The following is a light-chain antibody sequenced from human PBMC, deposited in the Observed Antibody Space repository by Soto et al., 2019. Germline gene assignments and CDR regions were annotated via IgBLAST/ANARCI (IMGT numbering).Light chain of an antibody. CDR2: TNN. V-gene: IGLV1-44*01. CDR3: AAWDDSLNGVV. J-gene: IGLJ2*01. Sequence: QAVVTQPPSASGTPGQRVTISCSGSNSNIGSNTVNWYLQLPGTAPKLLIYTNNQRPSGVPNRFSVSKSGTSASLAISGLQSEDEADYYCAAWDDSLNGVVFGGGTKLTVL. CDR1: NSNIGSNT.